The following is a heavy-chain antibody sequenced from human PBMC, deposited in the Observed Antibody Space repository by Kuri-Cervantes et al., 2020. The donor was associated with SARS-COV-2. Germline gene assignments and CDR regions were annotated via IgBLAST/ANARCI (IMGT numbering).Heavy chain of an antibody. CDR2: ISSSGSTI. CDR1: GFTFSDYY. J-gene: IGHJ4*02. V-gene: IGHV3-11*01. Sequence: GESLKISCAASGFTFSDYYMSWIRQAPGKGLEWVSYISSSGSTIYYADAVKGRFTISRDNAKNALYLQMNSLRAEDTAVYYCAKDLIAAAAFWEGGGYWGQGTLVTVSS. CDR3: AKDLIAAAAFWEGGGY. D-gene: IGHD6-13*01.